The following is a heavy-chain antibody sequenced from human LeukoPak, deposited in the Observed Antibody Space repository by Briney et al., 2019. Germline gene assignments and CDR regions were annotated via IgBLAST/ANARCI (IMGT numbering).Heavy chain of an antibody. Sequence: SETLSLTCAVYGGSFSGYYWSWIRQPPGKGLEWIGEINHSGSTNYNPSLKSRVTISVDTSKNQFSLKLSSVTAADTAVYYCARGLKYSRVVAKYYFDYWGQGTLVTVSS. CDR3: ARGLKYSRVVAKYYFDY. J-gene: IGHJ4*02. CDR1: GGSFSGYY. D-gene: IGHD2-15*01. CDR2: INHSGST. V-gene: IGHV4-34*01.